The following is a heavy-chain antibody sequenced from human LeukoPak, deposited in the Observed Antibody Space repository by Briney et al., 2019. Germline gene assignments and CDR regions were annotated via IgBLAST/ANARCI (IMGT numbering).Heavy chain of an antibody. CDR3: ARGGLENGYHSNDGFDI. V-gene: IGHV4-59*01. CDR1: GDSISGYY. CDR2: IYYSGST. D-gene: IGHD3-22*01. J-gene: IGHJ3*02. Sequence: SETLSLTCTLSGDSISGYYWSWIRQPPGKGLEWIGYIYYSGSTKSNTSLKSRVTISVDTSKNQFSLWLSSVTAADTAVYYCARGGLENGYHSNDGFDIWGQGTMVTVSS.